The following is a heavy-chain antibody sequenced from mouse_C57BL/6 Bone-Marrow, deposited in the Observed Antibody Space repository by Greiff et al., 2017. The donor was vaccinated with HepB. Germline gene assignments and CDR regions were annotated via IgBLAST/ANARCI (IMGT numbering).Heavy chain of an antibody. CDR2: SRNKANDYTT. Sequence: EVKLVESGGGLVQSGRSLRLSCATSGFTFSDFYMEWVRQAPGKGLEWIAASRNKANDYTTEYSASVKGRFIVSRDTSQSILYLQMNALRAEDTAIYYCARDADYSNHYYAMDYWGQGTSVTVSS. J-gene: IGHJ4*01. D-gene: IGHD2-5*01. CDR1: GFTFSDFY. V-gene: IGHV7-1*01. CDR3: ARDADYSNHYYAMDY.